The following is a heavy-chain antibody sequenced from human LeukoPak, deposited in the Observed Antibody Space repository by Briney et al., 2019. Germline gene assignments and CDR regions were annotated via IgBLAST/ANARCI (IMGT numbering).Heavy chain of an antibody. CDR2: INHSGST. D-gene: IGHD2-2*01. Sequence: GSLRLSCAASGFTFSSYSMNWIRQPPGKGLEWIGEINHSGSTNYNPSLKSRVTISVDTSKNQFSLKLSSVTAADTAVYYCARADIVVVPVYGMDVWGQGTTVTVSS. J-gene: IGHJ6*02. V-gene: IGHV4-34*01. CDR1: GFTFSSYS. CDR3: ARADIVVVPVYGMDV.